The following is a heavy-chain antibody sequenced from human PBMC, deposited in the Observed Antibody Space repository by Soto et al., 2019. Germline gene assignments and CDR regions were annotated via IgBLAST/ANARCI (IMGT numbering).Heavy chain of an antibody. CDR2: IYYSGST. J-gene: IGHJ4*02. Sequence: PSETLSLTCTVSGVSISSYYWSWIRQPPGKGLEWIGYIYYSGSTKYNPSLKSRVTISVDTSKNQFSLQLTSVTAADTAAYYCAKQGGGLFDYWGQGMLVTVSS. CDR3: AKQGGGLFDY. D-gene: IGHD2-15*01. CDR1: GVSISSYY. V-gene: IGHV4-59*01.